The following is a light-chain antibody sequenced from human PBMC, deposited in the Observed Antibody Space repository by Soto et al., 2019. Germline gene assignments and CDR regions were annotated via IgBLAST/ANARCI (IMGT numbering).Light chain of an antibody. CDR2: GAS. J-gene: IGKJ5*01. Sequence: EIVLTQSPATLSVSPGETVTLSCRASQSVSINVAWYQQKPGQSPRLLISGASTRATGIPARFSGSGSGTDFTLTISSLEPEDFAVYYCQQRSNWPITFGQGTRLEIK. CDR1: QSVSIN. V-gene: IGKV3-11*01. CDR3: QQRSNWPIT.